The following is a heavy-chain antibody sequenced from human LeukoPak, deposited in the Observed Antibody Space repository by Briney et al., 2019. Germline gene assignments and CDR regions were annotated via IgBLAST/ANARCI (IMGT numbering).Heavy chain of an antibody. CDR2: ITGDET. CDR1: AFTLSTCA. CDR3: ASRPGPGLGPLDF. Sequence: PGGSLRLSCATSAFTLSTCAMSWVRQAPGKGLAWVSFITGDETYYTDSVKGRFTLSRDTPKNMLYLHMNNLRVEDTALYFCASRPGPGLGPLDFWGQGTLVSVSS. D-gene: IGHD1-1*01. V-gene: IGHV3-23*01. J-gene: IGHJ4*02.